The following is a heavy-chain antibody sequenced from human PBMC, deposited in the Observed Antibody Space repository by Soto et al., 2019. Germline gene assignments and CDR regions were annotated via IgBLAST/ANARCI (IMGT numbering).Heavy chain of an antibody. CDR1: GYNFTNHY. CDR2: INPNDGKT. J-gene: IGHJ5*02. CDR3: AIALEGPPVPYNGFLP. D-gene: IGHD6-6*01. V-gene: IGHV1-46*01. Sequence: QVQLVQSGAEVKKPGASVTVSCQASGYNFTNHYMHWVRQAPGHGLEWMGIINPNDGKTLYAQKFKGRVTMTRDTSTTTLYLELTLLTSQDTAVYFCAIALEGPPVPYNGFLPWGQWTLVTVSS.